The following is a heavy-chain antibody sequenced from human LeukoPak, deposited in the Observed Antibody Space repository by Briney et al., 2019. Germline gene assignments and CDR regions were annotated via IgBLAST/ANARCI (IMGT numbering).Heavy chain of an antibody. Sequence: NPSETLSLTCTVSGGFISSSSYYWGWIRQPPGKGLEWIGSIYYSGSTYYNPSLKSRVTISVDTSKNQFSLKLSSVTAADTAVYYCARHYYGSGSYYGLTGFDYWGQGTLVTVSS. CDR3: ARHYYGSGSYYGLTGFDY. J-gene: IGHJ4*02. CDR2: IYYSGST. CDR1: GGFISSSSYY. V-gene: IGHV4-39*01. D-gene: IGHD3-10*01.